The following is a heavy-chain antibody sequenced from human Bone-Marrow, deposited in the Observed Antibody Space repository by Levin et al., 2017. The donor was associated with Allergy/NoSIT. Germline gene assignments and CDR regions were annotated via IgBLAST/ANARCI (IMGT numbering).Heavy chain of an antibody. Sequence: GESLKISCKASGYIFANYWIGWVRQMPGKGLEWMGIINPADSDTRYSPSFQGQVTISADKSINTAYLQWSSLRASDAAVYYCGGLYYYFRSGYYTGYFVGNYYYLDVWGKGTTVTVSS. J-gene: IGHJ6*03. CDR3: GGLYYYFRSGYYTGYFVGNYYYLDV. CDR1: GYIFANYW. D-gene: IGHD3-3*01. CDR2: INPADSDT. V-gene: IGHV5-51*01.